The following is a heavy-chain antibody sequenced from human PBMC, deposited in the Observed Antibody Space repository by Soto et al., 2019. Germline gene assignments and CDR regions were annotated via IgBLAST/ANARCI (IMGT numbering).Heavy chain of an antibody. V-gene: IGHV4-39*01. Sequence: SETLSLTCTVSGGSISSSSYYWGWIRQPPGKGLEWIGSIYYSGSTYYNPSLKSRVTISVDTSKNQFSLKLSSVTAADTAVYYCARQTNIVLMVYAITVWGQGTLVTVSS. CDR3: ARQTNIVLMVYAITV. CDR2: IYYSGST. CDR1: GGSISSSSYY. D-gene: IGHD2-8*01. J-gene: IGHJ4*02.